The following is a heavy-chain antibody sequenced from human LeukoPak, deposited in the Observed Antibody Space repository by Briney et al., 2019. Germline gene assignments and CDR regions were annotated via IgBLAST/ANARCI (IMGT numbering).Heavy chain of an antibody. CDR3: ARDRGIAPDVDY. CDR1: GGSISSYY. V-gene: IGHV4-59*01. D-gene: IGHD6-13*01. Sequence: SETLSLTCTVFGGSISSYYWSWIRQPPGKGLEWIGYIYYSGSTKYNPSLNSRVTISVDTSKSQFSLKLSSVTAADTAVYYCARDRGIAPDVDYWGQGTLVTVSS. CDR2: IYYSGST. J-gene: IGHJ4*02.